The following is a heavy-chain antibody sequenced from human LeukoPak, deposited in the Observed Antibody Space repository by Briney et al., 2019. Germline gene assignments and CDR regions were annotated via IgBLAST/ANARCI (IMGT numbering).Heavy chain of an antibody. CDR2: ISSTYTI. CDR3: ARGLVLGASDI. CDR1: GFTFSSYS. Sequence: GGSLRLSCAASGFTFSSYSMNWVRQAPGKGLEWISYISSTYTIDYTGSVKGRFTITRDNANISLYLQMNSLRADYTAVYYCARGLVLGASDIWGQGTMVTVSS. V-gene: IGHV3-48*01. J-gene: IGHJ3*02. D-gene: IGHD1-26*01.